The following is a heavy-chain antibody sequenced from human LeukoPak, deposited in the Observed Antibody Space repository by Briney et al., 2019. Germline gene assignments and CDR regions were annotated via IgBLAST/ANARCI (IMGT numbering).Heavy chain of an antibody. V-gene: IGHV3-43*01. Sequence: PGGSLRLSCAASGFTFDDYTMHWVRQAPGKGLEWVSLISWDGGSTYYADSVKGRFTISRDNSKNSLYLQMNSLRTEDTALYYCAKEKNHYRGWFDPWGQGTLVTVSS. CDR3: AKEKNHYRGWFDP. CDR1: GFTFDDYT. CDR2: ISWDGGST. J-gene: IGHJ5*02. D-gene: IGHD1-14*01.